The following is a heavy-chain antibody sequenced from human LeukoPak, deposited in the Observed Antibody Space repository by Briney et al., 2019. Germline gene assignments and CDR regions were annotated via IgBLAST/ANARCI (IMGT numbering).Heavy chain of an antibody. CDR3: AKDGSPMGYCSSTSCYAGAYYFDY. CDR1: GFTFSSYG. CDR2: ISYDGSNK. Sequence: GGSLRLSCAASGFTFSSYGMHWVRQAPGKGLEWVPVISYDGSNKYYADSVKGRFTISRDNSKNTLYLQMNSLRAEDTAVYYCAKDGSPMGYCSSTSCYAGAYYFDYWGQGTLVTVSS. D-gene: IGHD2-2*01. V-gene: IGHV3-30*18. J-gene: IGHJ4*02.